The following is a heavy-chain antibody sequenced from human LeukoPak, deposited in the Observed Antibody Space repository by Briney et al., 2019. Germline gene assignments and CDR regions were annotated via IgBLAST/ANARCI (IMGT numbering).Heavy chain of an antibody. J-gene: IGHJ4*02. Sequence: PGVSLRLSCAASGFTFSSYAMSWVRQAPGKGLEWVSAISGSGGSTYYADSVKGRFTISRDNSKNTLYLQMNSLRAEDTAVYYCAKDRENIVVVVAAFDYWSQGTLVTVSS. CDR1: GFTFSSYA. CDR3: AKDRENIVVVVAAFDY. CDR2: ISGSGGST. D-gene: IGHD2-15*01. V-gene: IGHV3-23*01.